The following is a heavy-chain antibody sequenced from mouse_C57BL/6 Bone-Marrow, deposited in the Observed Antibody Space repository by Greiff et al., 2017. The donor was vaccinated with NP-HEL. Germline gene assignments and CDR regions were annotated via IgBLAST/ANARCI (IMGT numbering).Heavy chain of an antibody. Sequence: QVQLQQPGAELVKPGASVKLSCKASGYTFTSYWMQWVKQRPGQGLEWIGEIDPSDCYTNYNQKFKGKATLTVDTSSSTAYMQLSSLTSEDSAVYYCARSGLIYSGNYDWFAYWGQGTLVTVSA. V-gene: IGHV1-50*01. CDR3: ARSGLIYSGNYDWFAY. CDR1: GYTFTSYW. CDR2: IDPSDCYT. D-gene: IGHD2-1*01. J-gene: IGHJ3*01.